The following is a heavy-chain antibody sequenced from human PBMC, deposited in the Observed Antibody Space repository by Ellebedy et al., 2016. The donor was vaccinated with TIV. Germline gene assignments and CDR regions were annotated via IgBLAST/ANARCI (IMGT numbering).Heavy chain of an antibody. D-gene: IGHD3-10*01. CDR2: INHSGST. CDR1: GGSFSGYY. Sequence: SETLSLXXAVYGGSFSGYYWSWIRQPPGKGLEWIGEINHSGSTNYNPSLKSRVTISVDTSKNQFSLKLSSVTAADTAVYYCARGYYGSGSFYIPYYYYGMDVWGQGTTVTVSS. V-gene: IGHV4-34*01. J-gene: IGHJ6*02. CDR3: ARGYYGSGSFYIPYYYYGMDV.